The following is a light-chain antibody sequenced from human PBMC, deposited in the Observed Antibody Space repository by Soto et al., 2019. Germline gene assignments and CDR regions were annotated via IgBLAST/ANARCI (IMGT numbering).Light chain of an antibody. Sequence: DIQMTQSPSSLSASVGDTVTITCRASQSISTYLTWYQQKPGKAPKLLIYAAYTLQSGVPSRFGGSGSGTDFTLTISSLQPEDFAAYYCQQSYDMPWTFGQGTKVEIK. V-gene: IGKV1-39*01. CDR1: QSISTY. CDR2: AAY. J-gene: IGKJ1*01. CDR3: QQSYDMPWT.